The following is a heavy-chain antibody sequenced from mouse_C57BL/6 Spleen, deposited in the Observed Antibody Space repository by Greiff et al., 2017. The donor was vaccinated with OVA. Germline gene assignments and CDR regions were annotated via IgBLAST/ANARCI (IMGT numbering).Heavy chain of an antibody. J-gene: IGHJ3*01. CDR2: IHPSDSDT. CDR3: ALPLCSNYGTGFAY. Sequence: VQLQQPGAELVKPGASVKVSCKASGYTFPSYWMHWVKQRPGQGLEWIGRIHPSDSDTNYNQKFKGKATLTVDKSSSTAYMQRSSLTSEDSAVYCCALPLCSNYGTGFAYWGQGALVTVSA. CDR1: GYTFPSYW. D-gene: IGHD2-5*01. V-gene: IGHV1-74*01.